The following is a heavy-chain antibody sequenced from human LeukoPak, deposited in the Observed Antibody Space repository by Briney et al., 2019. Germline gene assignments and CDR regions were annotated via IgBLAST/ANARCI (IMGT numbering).Heavy chain of an antibody. J-gene: IGHJ4*02. V-gene: IGHV1-2*02. CDR3: ARDLSGSYDY. CDR1: GYTFTGNY. Sequence: ASVKVSCKASGYTFTGNYIHWVRQAPGQGLEWMGLINPNSGGTNYAQKFQGRVTSTKDTSITTGYMELSSLRSDDTAVYYCARDLSGSYDYWGQGTLVTVSS. CDR2: INPNSGGT. D-gene: IGHD1-26*01.